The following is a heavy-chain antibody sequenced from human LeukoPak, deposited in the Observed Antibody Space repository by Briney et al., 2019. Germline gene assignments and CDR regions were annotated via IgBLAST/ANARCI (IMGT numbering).Heavy chain of an antibody. CDR3: AKSNSLVAIAVPYDY. CDR1: GFTFSNYG. J-gene: IGHJ4*02. Sequence: GGTLRLSCEASGFTFSNYGMNWVRQAPGKGLEWVSGIGGSGGFTTYFADSVKGRFTISRDNSKNTLYLQMNSLRAEDTAMYYCAKSNSLVAIAVPYDYWGQGTLVTVSS. CDR2: IGGSGGFTT. D-gene: IGHD6-19*01. V-gene: IGHV3-23*01.